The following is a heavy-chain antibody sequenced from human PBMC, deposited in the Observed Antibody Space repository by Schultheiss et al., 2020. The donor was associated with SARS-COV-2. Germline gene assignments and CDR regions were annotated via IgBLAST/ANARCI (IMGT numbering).Heavy chain of an antibody. Sequence: GESLKISCAASGFTFSSYGMHWVRQAPGKGLEWVAVISYDGSNKYYADSVKGRFTISRDNCKNTLYLQMNSLRSEDTAVYYCASDDYGAPWGQGTLVTVSS. CDR3: ASDDYGAP. J-gene: IGHJ5*02. CDR1: GFTFSSYG. V-gene: IGHV3-30*03. CDR2: ISYDGSNK. D-gene: IGHD4-17*01.